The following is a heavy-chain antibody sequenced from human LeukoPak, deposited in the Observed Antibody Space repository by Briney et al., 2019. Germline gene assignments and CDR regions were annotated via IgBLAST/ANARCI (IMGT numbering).Heavy chain of an antibody. CDR3: ARGSYFYGSGSFMGSDY. CDR2: INAGDGNT. CDR1: GYTFTNYA. V-gene: IGHV1-3*01. J-gene: IGHJ4*02. Sequence: ASVKVSCKASGYTFTNYAVHWVRQAPGQRLEWMGWINAGDGNTEYSQNFQDRVTITRDTSATTAYMELSSLRSEDTAVYYCARGSYFYGSGSFMGSDYWGQGTLVTVSS. D-gene: IGHD3-10*01.